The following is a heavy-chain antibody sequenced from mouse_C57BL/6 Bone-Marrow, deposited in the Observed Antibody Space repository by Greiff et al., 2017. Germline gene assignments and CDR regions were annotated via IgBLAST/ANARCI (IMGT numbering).Heavy chain of an antibody. V-gene: IGHV1-63*01. CDR1: GYTFTNYW. CDR2: IYPGGGYT. J-gene: IGHJ2*01. CDR3: ARGGPYYYGSSTPFDY. D-gene: IGHD1-1*01. Sequence: QVQLQQSGAELVRPGTSVKMSCKASGYTFTNYWIGWAKQRPGHGLEWIGDIYPGGGYTNYNEKFKGKATLTADKTSSTAYIQFSSLTSEDSDIYYCARGGPYYYGSSTPFDYWGQGTTLTVSS.